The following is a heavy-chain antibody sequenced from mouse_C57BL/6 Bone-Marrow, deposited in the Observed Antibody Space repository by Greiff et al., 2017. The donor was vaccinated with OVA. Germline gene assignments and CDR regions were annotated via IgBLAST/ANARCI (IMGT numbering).Heavy chain of an antibody. CDR3: ARTYYSNPAWFAY. D-gene: IGHD2-5*01. CDR1: GFTFSSYG. CDR2: ISSGGSYP. V-gene: IGHV5-6*01. J-gene: IGHJ3*01. Sequence: EVLLVESGGDLVKPGGSLKLSCAASGFTFSSYGMSWVRQTPDKRLEWVATISSGGSYPYYPASVKGRFPISRDNAKNTLYLQMSRLKSEDTAMYYCARTYYSNPAWFAYWGQGTLVTVSA.